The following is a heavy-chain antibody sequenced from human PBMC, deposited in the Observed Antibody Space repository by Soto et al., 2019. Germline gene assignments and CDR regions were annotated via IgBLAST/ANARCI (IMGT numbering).Heavy chain of an antibody. J-gene: IGHJ4*02. V-gene: IGHV3-30*18. Sequence: GSLRLSCAASGFTFSNYAMHWARQAPGKGLEWVALTSYDGNNEYYTDSVKGRFTISRDNSKNTLFLQMNSPRPEDTAVYYCAKDKGVFNWATSYFDYWGQGALVTVSS. CDR2: TSYDGNNE. CDR1: GFTFSNYA. CDR3: AKDKGVFNWATSYFDY. D-gene: IGHD1-1*01.